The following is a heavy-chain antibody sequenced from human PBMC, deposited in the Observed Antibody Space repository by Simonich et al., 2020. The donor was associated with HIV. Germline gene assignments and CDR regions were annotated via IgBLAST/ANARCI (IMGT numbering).Heavy chain of an antibody. J-gene: IGHJ4*02. Sequence: QVQLVESGGGVVQPGRSLRLSCAASGFTFSSYAMHWVRQAPGKGLEWVAVISYDGSNNYYADSVKGRFTISRDNAKNTLYLQRTSLRAEDTAVYYCASGGSISSVWADDYWGQGTLVTVSS. CDR2: ISYDGSNN. V-gene: IGHV3-30*07. D-gene: IGHD3-16*01. CDR3: ASGGSISSVWADDY. CDR1: GFTFSSYA.